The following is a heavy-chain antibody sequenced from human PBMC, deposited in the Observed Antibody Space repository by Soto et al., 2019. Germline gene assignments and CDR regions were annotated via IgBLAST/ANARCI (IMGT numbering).Heavy chain of an antibody. CDR3: ARDKNTYSSGWPDVY. D-gene: IGHD6-19*01. Sequence: QVQLVQSGAEVKKPGASVKVSCKASGYTFTSYGISWVRQAPGQGLEWMGWISAYNGNTNYAQKLHGRVTMTTDTSTSTAYMERRSLRVHETAVYYCARDKNTYSSGWPDVYWGQGTLVSVSS. CDR2: ISAYNGNT. J-gene: IGHJ4*02. V-gene: IGHV1-18*01. CDR1: GYTFTSYG.